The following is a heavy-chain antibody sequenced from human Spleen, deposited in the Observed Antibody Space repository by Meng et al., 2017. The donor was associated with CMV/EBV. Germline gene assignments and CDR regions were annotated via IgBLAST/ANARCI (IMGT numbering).Heavy chain of an antibody. Sequence: CEASGFSFSNYGMHWVRQAPGKGLEWVTFIPYDENPKYYGDPVKGRFTISRDNSKNTLYLQMNNLRPDDTAVYYCAKGSSDRSPFDYWGQGTLVTVSS. V-gene: IGHV3-30*02. D-gene: IGHD6-19*01. CDR2: IPYDENPK. CDR3: AKGSSDRSPFDY. J-gene: IGHJ4*02. CDR1: GFSFSNYG.